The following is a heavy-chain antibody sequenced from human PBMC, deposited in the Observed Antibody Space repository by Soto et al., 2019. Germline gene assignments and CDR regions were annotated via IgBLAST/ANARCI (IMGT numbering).Heavy chain of an antibody. CDR1: GFTFSSYA. V-gene: IGHV3-23*01. CDR2: IGESGTPT. D-gene: IGHD2-2*01. J-gene: IGHJ6*02. Sequence: GGSLRLSCAASGFTFSSYAMKWVRQAPGKGLEWVSLIGESGTPTYYADSVKGRFTISRDNSGNTLFLEMYSLRAEDTAVYYCARYIPGVSYYGMAVWGQGTTVTVSS. CDR3: ARYIPGVSYYGMAV.